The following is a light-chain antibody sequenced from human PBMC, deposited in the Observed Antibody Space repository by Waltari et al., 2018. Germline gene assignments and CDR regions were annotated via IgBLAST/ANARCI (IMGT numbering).Light chain of an antibody. CDR2: STS. V-gene: IGLV7-43*01. Sequence: QPMVTPEPSPPVSPVGTVPLPCPSSTRAATSGYYTNWFQQQPGQAPRALRYSTSHKHSWTPARFSGSLLGGKAALTLSGVQREDEAEYYCLLYYGGAWVFGGGTKLTVL. CDR3: LLYYGGAWV. J-gene: IGLJ3*02. CDR1: TRAATSGYY.